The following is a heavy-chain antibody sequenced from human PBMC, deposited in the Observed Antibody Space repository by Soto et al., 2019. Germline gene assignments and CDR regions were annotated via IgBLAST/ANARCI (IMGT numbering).Heavy chain of an antibody. D-gene: IGHD6-19*01. J-gene: IGHJ4*02. CDR2: VNPNSGNT. Sequence: AAVKVSCTASGSTFTSFGVNWVRQAPGQGLDWIGWVNPNSGNTGYAQKFQGRVTMTRNTSISTAYMELSSLRSEDTAVYYCARRAGIAVAGMGYWGQGTLVTVSS. CDR3: ARRAGIAVAGMGY. CDR1: GSTFTSFG. V-gene: IGHV1-8*02.